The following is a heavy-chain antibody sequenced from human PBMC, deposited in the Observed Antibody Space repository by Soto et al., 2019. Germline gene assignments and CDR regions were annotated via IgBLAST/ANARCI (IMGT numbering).Heavy chain of an antibody. CDR2: INHSGST. J-gene: IGHJ6*02. V-gene: IGHV4-34*01. D-gene: IGHD6-13*01. CDR1: GGSFSGYY. CDR3: ARALIAASGTGYYAMDV. Sequence: SETLSLTCAVYGGSFSGYYWSWIRQPPGKGLEWIGEINHSGSTDYNPSLKSRVTISVDTSKTQFSLKLTSVTAADTAVYYCARALIAASGTGYYAMDVWGQGTTVTVSS.